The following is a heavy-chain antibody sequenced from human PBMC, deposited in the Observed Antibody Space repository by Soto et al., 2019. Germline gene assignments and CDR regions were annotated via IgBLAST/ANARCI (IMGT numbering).Heavy chain of an antibody. J-gene: IGHJ4*02. CDR2: IYSSGST. D-gene: IGHD2-21*02. V-gene: IGHV4-4*07. CDR3: ARDRGDHLDY. Sequence: QVQLQESGPRLVRPSETLSLTYTVSGGSINSDYWSWIRQPAGKALEWIGRIYSSGSTNYNPSLKSRVTISVDSSKSQFSLKLNSVTAADTAVYYCARDRGDHLDYWGQGTLVTVSS. CDR1: GGSINSDY.